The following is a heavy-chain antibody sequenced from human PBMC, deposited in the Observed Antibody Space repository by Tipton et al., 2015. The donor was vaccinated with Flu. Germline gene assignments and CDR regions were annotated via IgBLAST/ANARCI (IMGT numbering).Heavy chain of an antibody. D-gene: IGHD5-18*01. CDR3: AKDGEGGYSYGPPYFDY. CDR2: ISGSGGST. V-gene: IGHV3-23*01. Sequence: SLRLSCAASGFTFSSYAMSWVRQAPGKGLEWVSAISGSGGSTYYADSVKGRFTISRDNSKNTLYLQMNSLRAEDTAVYYCAKDGEGGYSYGPPYFDYWGQGTLVTVSS. J-gene: IGHJ4*02. CDR1: GFTFSSYA.